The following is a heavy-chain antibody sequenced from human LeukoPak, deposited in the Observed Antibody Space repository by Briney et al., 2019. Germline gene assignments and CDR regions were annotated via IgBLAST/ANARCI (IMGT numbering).Heavy chain of an antibody. CDR2: ISTYNGNT. CDR3: ARDQPREYGDYDDY. CDR1: GYTFTNYH. D-gene: IGHD4-17*01. V-gene: IGHV1-18*01. Sequence: GASVKVSCKASGYTFTNYHISWVRQAPGQGLEWMGWISTYNGNTNYAPKFQGRVTMTTDTSTSTAYMELRSLRSDDTAVYYCARDQPREYGDYDDYWGQGTLVTVSS. J-gene: IGHJ4*02.